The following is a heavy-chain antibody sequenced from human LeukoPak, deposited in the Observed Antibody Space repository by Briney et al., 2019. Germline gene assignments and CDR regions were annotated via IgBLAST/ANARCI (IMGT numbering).Heavy chain of an antibody. V-gene: IGHV4-39*01. CDR2: IYYSGST. CDR3: ATFGYSSSPPWEGYFDY. J-gene: IGHJ4*02. Sequence: PSDTLSLTCTVSGGSISSSSYYWGWIRQPPGKGLEWIGSIYYSGSTYYNPSLKSRVTISVDTSKTQSSLKLSSVTAADTAVYYSATFGYSSSPPWEGYFDYWGQASLVTVSS. D-gene: IGHD6-13*01. CDR1: GGSISSSSYY.